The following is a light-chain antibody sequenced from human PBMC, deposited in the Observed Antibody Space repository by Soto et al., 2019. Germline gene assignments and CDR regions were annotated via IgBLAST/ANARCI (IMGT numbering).Light chain of an antibody. CDR1: SSDVGLYNL. J-gene: IGLJ3*02. CDR3: CSYVGSSILW. V-gene: IGLV2-23*02. CDR2: EVN. Sequence: QSALTQPASVSGSPGQSITISCTGTSSDVGLYNLVSWYQQLPGKAPKLIIYEVNERPSGISDRFSGCKSGNTVSLTISGLQDEDEADDYCCSYVGSSILWFGGGTKLTVL.